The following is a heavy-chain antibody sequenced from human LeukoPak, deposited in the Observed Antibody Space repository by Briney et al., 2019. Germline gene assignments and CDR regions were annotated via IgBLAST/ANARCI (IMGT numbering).Heavy chain of an antibody. CDR2: FYHSGST. Sequence: SETLSLTCSVSGGFNTHYYWSWIRQPPGKGLEWIGYFYHSGSTNYNPSLKSRVTISVDTSKNHFSLKLSSVTAADTAVYYCARSTTYYDILTGYQGYFDYWGQGTLVTVSS. CDR3: ARSTTYYDILTGYQGYFDY. V-gene: IGHV4-59*08. J-gene: IGHJ4*02. CDR1: GGFNTHYY. D-gene: IGHD3-9*01.